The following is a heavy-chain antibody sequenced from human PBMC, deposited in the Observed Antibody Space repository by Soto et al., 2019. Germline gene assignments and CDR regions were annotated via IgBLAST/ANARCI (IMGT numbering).Heavy chain of an antibody. D-gene: IGHD2-21*01. Sequence: TGGSLRLSCAASGFTFSSYSMNWVRQAPGKGLEWVSPISSSSSYIYYADSVKGRFTISRDNAKNSLYLQMNSLRAEDTAVYYCAREGISFFWFDPWGQGTLVTVSS. CDR1: GFTFSSYS. CDR2: ISSSSSYI. V-gene: IGHV3-21*01. J-gene: IGHJ5*02. CDR3: AREGISFFWFDP.